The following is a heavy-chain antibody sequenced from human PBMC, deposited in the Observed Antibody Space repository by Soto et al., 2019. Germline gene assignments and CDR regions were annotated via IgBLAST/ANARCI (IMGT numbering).Heavy chain of an antibody. Sequence: GGSLRLSCAASGFTFIKYAMNWVRQAPGKGLMWVSRIHNDGSTTRYADSVKGRFTISRDNAKNTLYLQMSSLRVEDTAVYYCARDNWNSYWGQGTLVTVSS. D-gene: IGHD1-7*01. CDR3: ARDNWNSY. J-gene: IGHJ4*01. CDR2: IHNDGSTT. CDR1: GFTFIKYA. V-gene: IGHV3-74*01.